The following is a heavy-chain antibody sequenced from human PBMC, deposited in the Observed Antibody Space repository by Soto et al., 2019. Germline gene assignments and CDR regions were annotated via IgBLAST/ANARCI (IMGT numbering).Heavy chain of an antibody. CDR2: IWYDGVKK. V-gene: IGHV3-33*01. CDR1: EFTFRSYG. J-gene: IGHJ5*02. Sequence: QLVESGGGVVQPGRSLRLSCAASEFTFRSYGMHWVRQAPGKGLEWVAVIWYDGVKKYYAEFVEGRFTISRDNSKNTVYMHMNSLRAEDTAIYYGSSERVTAAKDWFDPWGQGTLVTVSS. D-gene: IGHD2-2*01. CDR3: SSERVTAAKDWFDP.